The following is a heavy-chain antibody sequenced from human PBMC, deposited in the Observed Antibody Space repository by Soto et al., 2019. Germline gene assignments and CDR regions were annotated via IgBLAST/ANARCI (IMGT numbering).Heavy chain of an antibody. CDR3: ARWPQPRYTADPYAVDV. CDR1: GGTFSSSG. Sequence: QVHLVQSGTEVKKPGYSVKVSCKASGGTFSSSGFSWVRQAPGQGLEWMGMIVPSLDTTNYAQKFQARGTITADEVTSTAYMELRSLRSEDTAVYYCARWPQPRYTADPYAVDVWGQGTRVIVSS. D-gene: IGHD3-16*02. J-gene: IGHJ6*02. V-gene: IGHV1-69*11. CDR2: IVPSLDTT.